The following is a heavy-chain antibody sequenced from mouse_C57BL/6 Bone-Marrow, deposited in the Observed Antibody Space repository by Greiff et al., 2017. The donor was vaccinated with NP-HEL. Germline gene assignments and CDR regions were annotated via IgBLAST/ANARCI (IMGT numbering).Heavy chain of an antibody. Sequence: DVKLVESGGGLVQPGESLKLSCESNEYEFPSHDMSWVRKTPEKRLALVAAINSDGGSTYYPDTMERRFIISRDNTKKTLYLQMSSLSSEDTALYYCARLNYNYAMDYWGQGTSVTVSS. CDR3: ARLNYNYAMDY. CDR1: EYEFPSHD. V-gene: IGHV5-2*01. CDR2: INSDGGST. D-gene: IGHD2-12*01. J-gene: IGHJ4*01.